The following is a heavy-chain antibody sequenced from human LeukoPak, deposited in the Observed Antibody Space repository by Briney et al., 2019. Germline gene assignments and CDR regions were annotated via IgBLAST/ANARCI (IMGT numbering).Heavy chain of an antibody. V-gene: IGHV4-39*07. J-gene: IGHJ4*02. D-gene: IGHD2-21*02. CDR1: GGSIGSSSYY. Sequence: SETLSLTCTVSGGSIGSSSYYWGWIRQPPGKGLEWIGSIYYSGSTYYNPSLKSRVTISIDTSKNQFSLKLSSVTAADTAVYYCAREAYCGGDCYSGFDYWGQGTLVTVSS. CDR3: AREAYCGGDCYSGFDY. CDR2: IYYSGST.